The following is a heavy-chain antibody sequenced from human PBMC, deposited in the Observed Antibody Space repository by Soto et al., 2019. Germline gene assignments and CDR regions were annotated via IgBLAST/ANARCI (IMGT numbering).Heavy chain of an antibody. Sequence: GGSLRLSCAASGFTFSNAWMNWVRQAPGKGLEWVGRIKSKTDGGTTDYAAPVKGRFTISRDDSKNTLYPQMNSLKTEDTAVYYCTTDTMVRLARAYYYYGMDVWGQGTTVTVSS. CDR2: IKSKTDGGTT. V-gene: IGHV3-15*07. J-gene: IGHJ6*02. CDR3: TTDTMVRLARAYYYYGMDV. D-gene: IGHD3-10*01. CDR1: GFTFSNAW.